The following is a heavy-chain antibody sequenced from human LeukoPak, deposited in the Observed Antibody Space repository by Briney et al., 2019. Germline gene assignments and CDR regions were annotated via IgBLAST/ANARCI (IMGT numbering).Heavy chain of an antibody. D-gene: IGHD3-10*01. Sequence: GASVRVSCKASGYTFTSYAMNWVRQAPGQGLEWMGWINTNTGNPTYAQGFTGRFVFSLDTSVSTAYLQISSLKAEDTAVYYCARDMWSPKDGSGSYREPGPFDYWGQGTLVTVSS. V-gene: IGHV7-4-1*02. CDR2: INTNTGNP. J-gene: IGHJ4*02. CDR3: ARDMWSPKDGSGSYREPGPFDY. CDR1: GYTFTSYA.